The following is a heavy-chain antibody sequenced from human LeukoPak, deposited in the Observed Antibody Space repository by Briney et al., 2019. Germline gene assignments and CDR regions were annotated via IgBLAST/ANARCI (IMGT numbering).Heavy chain of an antibody. CDR3: ARGLYLPHNGSGSYVHYFDY. D-gene: IGHD3-10*01. CDR1: GYTFTSYY. J-gene: IGHJ4*02. V-gene: IGHV1-46*01. Sequence: GASVKVSCKASGYTFTSYYMHWVRQAPGQGLEWMGIINPSGGSTSYAQKFQGRVTMTRDMSTSTVYMELSSLRSEDTAVYYCARGLYLPHNGSGSYVHYFDYWGQGTLVTVSS. CDR2: INPSGGST.